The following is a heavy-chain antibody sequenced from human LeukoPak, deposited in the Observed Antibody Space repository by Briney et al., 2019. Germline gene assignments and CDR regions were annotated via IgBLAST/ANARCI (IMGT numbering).Heavy chain of an antibody. D-gene: IGHD2-2*01. CDR2: ISGSGGST. J-gene: IGHJ5*02. CDR1: GFTFSSYA. V-gene: IGHV3-23*01. Sequence: GGSLRLSCAASGFTFSSYAMSWVRQAPGKGLGWVSAISGSGGSTYYADSVKGRFTISRDNSKNTLYLQMNSLRAEDTAVYYCAKGSVVVPAAPGNWFDLWGQGTLVTVYS. CDR3: AKGSVVVPAAPGNWFDL.